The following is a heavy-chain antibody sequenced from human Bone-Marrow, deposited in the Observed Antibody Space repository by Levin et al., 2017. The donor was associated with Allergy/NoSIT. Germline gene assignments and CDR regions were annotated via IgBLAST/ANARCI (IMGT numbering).Heavy chain of an antibody. J-gene: IGHJ4*02. D-gene: IGHD3-22*01. CDR1: GYTFTSYG. Sequence: GESLKISCKASGYTFTSYGISWVRQAPGQGLEWMGWISAYNGNTNYAQKLQGRVTMTTDTSTSTAYMELRSLRSDDTAVYYCARDGTYYYDSSGYYYFFDYWGQGTLVTVSS. CDR2: ISAYNGNT. V-gene: IGHV1-18*01. CDR3: ARDGTYYYDSSGYYYFFDY.